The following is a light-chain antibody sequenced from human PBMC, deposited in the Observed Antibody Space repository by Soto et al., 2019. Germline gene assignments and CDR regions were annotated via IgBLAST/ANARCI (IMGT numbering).Light chain of an antibody. CDR1: QSISSW. V-gene: IGKV1-5*03. CDR2: KAS. Sequence: TQMTQSPATLSASVGDRVTITCRASQSISSWLAWYQQKPGKAPNLLIYKASTLKSGVPSRFSGSGSGTEFTLTISSLQPDDFATYYCQHYNSYSEAFSQGTKVDIK. J-gene: IGKJ1*01. CDR3: QHYNSYSEA.